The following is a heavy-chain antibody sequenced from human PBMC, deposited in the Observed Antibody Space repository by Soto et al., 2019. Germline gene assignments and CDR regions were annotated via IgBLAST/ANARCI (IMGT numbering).Heavy chain of an antibody. CDR2: IYPGDSDT. D-gene: IGHD2-8*01. V-gene: IGHV5-51*01. J-gene: IGHJ5*02. CDR1: GYSFTSYW. Sequence: GESLKISCTGVGYSFTSYWSGWVRQMPGKGLEWMGIIYPGDSDTRYSPSFQGQVTISADKSISTVYLQWSSLTASDTAMYYCARGYCTTNICDPWFDPWGQGTLVTVSS. CDR3: ARGYCTTNICDPWFDP.